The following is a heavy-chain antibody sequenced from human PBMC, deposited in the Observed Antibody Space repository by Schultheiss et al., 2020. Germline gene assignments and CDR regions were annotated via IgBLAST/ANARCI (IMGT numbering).Heavy chain of an antibody. CDR2: IHHSGRT. CDR3: ARVVASHNWFDP. V-gene: IGHV4-4*02. Sequence: SETLSLTCAVSGDSISSTHWWSWVRRPPGKGLEWIGEIHHSGRTNYNPSFKSRVTISVDKSRNQFSLKLISLTAADTAVYYCARVVASHNWFDPWGQGTLVTVSS. J-gene: IGHJ5*02. CDR1: GDSISSTHW.